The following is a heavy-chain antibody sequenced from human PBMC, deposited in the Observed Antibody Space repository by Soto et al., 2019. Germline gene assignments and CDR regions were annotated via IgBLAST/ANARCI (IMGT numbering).Heavy chain of an antibody. J-gene: IGHJ4*02. V-gene: IGHV4-39*01. CDR2: IYYSGST. CDR3: ARLRGYSVYDYSFDY. CDR1: GGSISSSSYY. D-gene: IGHD5-12*01. Sequence: SETLSLTCTVSGGSISSSSYYWGWIRQPPGKGLAWIGSIYYSGSTYYNPSLTSRVTISVDTSKNQFSLKLSSVTAADTAVYYCARLRGYSVYDYSFDYWGQGTLVTVSS.